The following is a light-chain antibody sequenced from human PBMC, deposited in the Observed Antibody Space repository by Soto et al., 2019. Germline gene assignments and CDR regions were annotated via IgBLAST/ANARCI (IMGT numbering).Light chain of an antibody. Sequence: DIQMTQSPSSLSASVGDRVTITCRASQDISNYLAWYQQRPGKVPKLLIYAASTLQSGVPSRFSGSGSGTDFTLTISSLQPEDVATYYCQKYDIAPRTSGGGTKVEIK. CDR1: QDISNY. J-gene: IGKJ4*01. V-gene: IGKV1-27*01. CDR2: AAS. CDR3: QKYDIAPRT.